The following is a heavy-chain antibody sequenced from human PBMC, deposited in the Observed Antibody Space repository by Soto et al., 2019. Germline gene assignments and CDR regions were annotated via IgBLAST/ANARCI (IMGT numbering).Heavy chain of an antibody. J-gene: IGHJ4*02. D-gene: IGHD2-21*02. V-gene: IGHV4-38-2*02. CDR2: IYHRGST. CDR1: GSSISSEYY. CDR3: ARDVVVTSVHQYYFDY. Sequence: PSETLSLTCGVSGSSISSEYYWGWIRQPPGKGLEWIGSIYHRGSTYYNPSLKSRVTMSLDTSKNHFSLKLTSATAADTSVYYCARDVVVTSVHQYYFDYWGQGALVTAPQ.